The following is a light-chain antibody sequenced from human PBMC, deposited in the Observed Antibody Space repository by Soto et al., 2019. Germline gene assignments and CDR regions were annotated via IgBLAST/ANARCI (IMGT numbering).Light chain of an antibody. J-gene: IGKJ2*01. CDR2: GAS. CDR1: QSVSSN. CDR3: QQYNNWPPYT. Sequence: EIVMTQSPATLPVSPGERATLFCRASQSVSSNLAWYQQKPGQAPRLLIYGASTRATGIPARFSGSGSGTEFTLTISSLQSEDCAVYYCQQYNNWPPYTFGQGTKLEI. V-gene: IGKV3-15*01.